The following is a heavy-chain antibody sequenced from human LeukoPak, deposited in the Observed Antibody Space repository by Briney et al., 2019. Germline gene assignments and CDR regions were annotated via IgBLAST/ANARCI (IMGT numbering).Heavy chain of an antibody. CDR2: VNLQGST. Sequence: WETLSLTCGVSGGSITNTNYWTWVRQPPGKGLEWIGEVNLQGSTNYNPSLMGRVAISVDTSENHISLQLTSVTAADTAVYYCAREGGPYRPLDYSGQGTLATVSS. CDR1: GGSITNTNY. J-gene: IGHJ4*02. CDR3: AREGGPYRPLDY. V-gene: IGHV4-4*02.